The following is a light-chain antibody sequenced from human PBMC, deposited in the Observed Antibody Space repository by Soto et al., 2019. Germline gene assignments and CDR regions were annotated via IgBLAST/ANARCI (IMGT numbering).Light chain of an antibody. Sequence: DIQMTQSPSTLSGSVGDRVTITCRASQTISSWLAWYQQKPGKAPKLLIYKASTLKSGVPSRFSGSGSDTEFTFTISSLQPDDSATYYCQQYNTYGLTFGGGTKVDIK. CDR3: QQYNTYGLT. V-gene: IGKV1-5*03. J-gene: IGKJ4*02. CDR2: KAS. CDR1: QTISSW.